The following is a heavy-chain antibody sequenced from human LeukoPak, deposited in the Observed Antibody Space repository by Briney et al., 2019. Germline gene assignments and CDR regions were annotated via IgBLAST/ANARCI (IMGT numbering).Heavy chain of an antibody. J-gene: IGHJ4*02. V-gene: IGHV3-43*02. CDR2: ISGDGGST. CDR3: AGRRVLDASFDY. CDR1: GFTFDDYA. D-gene: IGHD3-16*01. Sequence: PGGSLRLSCAASGFTFDDYAMQWVSQAPGKGLEWVSLISGDGGSTYYADSVKGRFTISRHNSKNTLFLQMNHLRAEDTAVYYCAGRRVLDASFDYWGQGTLVTVSS.